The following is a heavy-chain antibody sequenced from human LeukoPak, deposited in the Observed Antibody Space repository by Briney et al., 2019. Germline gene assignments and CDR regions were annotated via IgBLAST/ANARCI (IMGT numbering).Heavy chain of an antibody. D-gene: IGHD2-15*01. Sequence: ASVKVSCKASGYTFTSYDINWVRQATGQGLEWMGWMNPNSGNTGYAQKFQGRVTMTRNTSISTAYMELSSLRSEGTAVYYCARPYCSGGSCYSDFDYWGQGTLVTVSS. J-gene: IGHJ4*02. CDR3: ARPYCSGGSCYSDFDY. V-gene: IGHV1-8*01. CDR1: GYTFTSYD. CDR2: MNPNSGNT.